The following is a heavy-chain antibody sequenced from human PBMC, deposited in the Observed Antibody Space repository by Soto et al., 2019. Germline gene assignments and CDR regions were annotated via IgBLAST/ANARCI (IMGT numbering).Heavy chain of an antibody. CDR2: ISAYNGNT. Sequence: ASVKVSCKASGYTFTSYGISWVRQAPGQGLEWMGWISAYNGNTNYAQKLQGRVTMTTDTSTSTAYMELRSLRSDDTAVYYCARDLGPRGIAARPGDFDYWGQGTLVTVSS. J-gene: IGHJ4*02. D-gene: IGHD6-6*01. V-gene: IGHV1-18*01. CDR1: GYTFTSYG. CDR3: ARDLGPRGIAARPGDFDY.